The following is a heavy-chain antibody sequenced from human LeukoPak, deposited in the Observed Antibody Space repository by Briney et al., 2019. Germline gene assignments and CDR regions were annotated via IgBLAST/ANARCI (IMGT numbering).Heavy chain of an antibody. CDR3: ARTTYCGGDCHFDY. CDR2: IYPGDSDT. D-gene: IGHD2-21*02. CDR1: GYSFTSYW. V-gene: IGHV5-51*01. J-gene: IGHJ4*02. Sequence: GESLKISCKGSGYSFTSYWIGWVRQMPGKGLEWMGIIYPGDSDTRYSPSFQGQVTVSADKSISTAHLQWSSLKASDTAMYCCARTTYCGGDCHFDYWGQGTLVTVSS.